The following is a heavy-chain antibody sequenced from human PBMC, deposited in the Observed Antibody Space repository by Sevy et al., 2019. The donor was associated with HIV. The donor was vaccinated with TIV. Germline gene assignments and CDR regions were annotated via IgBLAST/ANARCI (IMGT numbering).Heavy chain of an antibody. Sequence: GGSLRLSCAASGFTFSNYAMHWVRQAPGKGLEWAAVLSYDGSNKYYADSVKARFTISRDNSKNTLYLQMNSLRGEDTAVYYCAREQYYDFWSGYYRPLAYYYYYGMDLWGQGTTVTVSS. V-gene: IGHV3-30-3*01. J-gene: IGHJ6*02. CDR2: LSYDGSNK. D-gene: IGHD3-3*01. CDR3: AREQYYDFWSGYYRPLAYYYYYGMDL. CDR1: GFTFSNYA.